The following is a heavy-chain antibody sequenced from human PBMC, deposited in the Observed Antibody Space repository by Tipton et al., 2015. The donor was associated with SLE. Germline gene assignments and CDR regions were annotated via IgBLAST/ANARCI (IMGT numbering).Heavy chain of an antibody. Sequence: TLSLTCTVSGGSISSYYWSWIRQPPGKGLEWIGYIYYSGSTNYYPSLKSRVTISVDTSKNQFSLKLSSVTAADTAVYYCSTGRPDYYYFMDVWGKWTTVTVS. D-gene: IGHD1-1*01. CDR3: STGRPDYYYFMDV. J-gene: IGHJ6*03. V-gene: IGHV4-59*01. CDR2: IYYSGST. CDR1: GGSISSYY.